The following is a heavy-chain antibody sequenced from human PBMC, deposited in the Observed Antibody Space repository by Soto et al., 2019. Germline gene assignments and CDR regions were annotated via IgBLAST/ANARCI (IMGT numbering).Heavy chain of an antibody. Sequence: QVQLVESGGGVAQPGRSLRLSCAASGFTFSNYGMDWVRQAPGKGLEWVAAVMYDGSKKYYADSVKGRFTVSRDNYKNTLFLEMNALRAEDTAVYYCARDRGYRRYFDSSGFWADSWGQGTLVTVSS. V-gene: IGHV3-33*08. CDR3: ARDRGYRRYFDSSGFWADS. J-gene: IGHJ4*02. CDR1: GFTFSNYG. D-gene: IGHD3-22*01. CDR2: VMYDGSKK.